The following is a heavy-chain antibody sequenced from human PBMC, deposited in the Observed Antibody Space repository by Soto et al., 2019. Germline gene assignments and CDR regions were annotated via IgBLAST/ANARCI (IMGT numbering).Heavy chain of an antibody. J-gene: IGHJ4*02. Sequence: SQTLSLTCAISGDSVSGNSAAWNWIRQSPSRGLEWLGRTYYRSSWYNDYAVSVKSRITVTPDTSKNQFSLHLNSVTPEDTAVYYRAREFPYYGSSDSYLDYWGQGALVTVSS. CDR1: GDSVSGNSAA. D-gene: IGHD3-16*01. CDR3: AREFPYYGSSDSYLDY. V-gene: IGHV6-1*01. CDR2: TYYRSSWYN.